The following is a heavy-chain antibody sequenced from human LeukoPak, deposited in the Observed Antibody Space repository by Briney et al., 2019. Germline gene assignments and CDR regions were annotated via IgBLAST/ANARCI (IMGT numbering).Heavy chain of an antibody. CDR1: GFTVSSNY. CDR2: IYSGGST. CDR3: AREMATIRYFDY. V-gene: IGHV3-53*01. J-gene: IGHJ4*02. D-gene: IGHD5-24*01. Sequence: GSLRLSCAASGFTVSSNYMSWVRQAPGKGLEWVSVIYSGGSTYYADSVKGRFTISRDNSKNTLYLQMNSLRAEDTAVYYCAREMATIRYFDYWGQGTLVTVSS.